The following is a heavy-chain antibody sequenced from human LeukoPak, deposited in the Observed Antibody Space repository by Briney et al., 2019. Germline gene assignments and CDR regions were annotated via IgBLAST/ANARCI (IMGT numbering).Heavy chain of an antibody. V-gene: IGHV3-30*02. D-gene: IGHD2-15*01. CDR3: AKGGVVHNWFDP. Sequence: PGGSLRLSCAASGFTFSSYGMHWVRQAPGKGLEWVAFIWHDGSDKKYADSVKGRFTISRDNSKNTLYLQMNSLRAEDTAVYYCAKGGVVHNWFDPWGQGTLVTVSS. CDR1: GFTFSSYG. J-gene: IGHJ5*02. CDR2: IWHDGSDK.